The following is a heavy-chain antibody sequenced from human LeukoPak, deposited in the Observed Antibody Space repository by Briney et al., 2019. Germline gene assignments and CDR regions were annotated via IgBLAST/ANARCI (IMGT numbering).Heavy chain of an antibody. D-gene: IGHD2-15*01. CDR3: ARVPRVAQFDP. Sequence: ASVKVSCKASGYTFTSYDINWVRQATGQGLEWMGWMNPNSGNTGYAQKFHGRVTMTRNTSISTAYMELSSLRSEDTAVYYCARVPRVAQFDPWGQGTLVTVSS. V-gene: IGHV1-8*01. CDR2: MNPNSGNT. CDR1: GYTFTSYD. J-gene: IGHJ5*02.